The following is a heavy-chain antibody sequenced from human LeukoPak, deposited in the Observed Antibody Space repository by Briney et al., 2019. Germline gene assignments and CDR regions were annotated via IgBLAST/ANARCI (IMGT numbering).Heavy chain of an antibody. D-gene: IGHD3-10*01. J-gene: IGHJ6*03. Sequence: GSLRLSCAASGFTFSSFSMNWVRQAPGKGLEWVSSISSSSSYIYYADSVKGRFTISRDNAKNSLYLQMNSLRAEDTAMYYCARDDYYGSGSSYYYMDVWGKGTTVTISS. CDR3: ARDDYYGSGSSYYYMDV. CDR2: ISSSSSYI. CDR1: GFTFSSFS. V-gene: IGHV3-21*01.